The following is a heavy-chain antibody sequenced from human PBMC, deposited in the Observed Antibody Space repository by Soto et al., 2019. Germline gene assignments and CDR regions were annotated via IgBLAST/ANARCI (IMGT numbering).Heavy chain of an antibody. CDR2: ISYDGNKK. J-gene: IGHJ3*02. Sequence: QVQLVESGGDVVQPGRSLRLSCAASGFTFSGYSMHWVRQVPGKGLEWVAVISYDGNKKSYADSVKGRFTISRDNSKNTLFLQMNSLRSEDTAVYFCTQILVVAASWTVDIWGQGTTVIVAS. D-gene: IGHD2-15*01. V-gene: IGHV3-30*03. CDR1: GFTFSGYS. CDR3: TQILVVAASWTVDI.